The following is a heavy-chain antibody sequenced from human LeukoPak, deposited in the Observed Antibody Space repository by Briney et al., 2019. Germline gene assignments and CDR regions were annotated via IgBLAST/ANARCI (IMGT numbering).Heavy chain of an antibody. J-gene: IGHJ5*02. CDR3: ARGGDYFGSGTYYAFDP. CDR1: GGSISSGDYY. CDR2: IYYSGST. V-gene: IGHV4-61*08. D-gene: IGHD3-10*01. Sequence: PSETLSLTCTVSGGSISSGDYYWNWIRQPPGKGLEWIGYIYYSGSTNYNPSLKSRVTISVDTSKNQFSLRLSSVTAADTAVYYCARGGDYFGSGTYYAFDPWGQGTLVTVSS.